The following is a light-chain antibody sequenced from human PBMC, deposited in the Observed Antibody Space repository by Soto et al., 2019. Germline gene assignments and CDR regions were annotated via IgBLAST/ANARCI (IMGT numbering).Light chain of an antibody. CDR3: QQYGHSPWT. V-gene: IGKV3-20*01. CDR1: QSVVSSY. Sequence: EILLTQSPGTLSLSPGERATLSCRASQSVVSSYVAWYQQTPGQAPRLLIYGSSNRATGIPDRFSVSGSGTDFTLTISRLEPEDFVVYYCQQYGHSPWTFGQGTKVEIK. CDR2: GSS. J-gene: IGKJ1*01.